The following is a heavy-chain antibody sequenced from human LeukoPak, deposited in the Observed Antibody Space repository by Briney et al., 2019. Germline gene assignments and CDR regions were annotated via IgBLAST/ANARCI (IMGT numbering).Heavy chain of an antibody. J-gene: IGHJ5*02. CDR1: GFTFSRYS. CDR2: ISSSSNYI. Sequence: GGSLRLSCAASGFTFSRYSMNWVRQAPGKGLEWVSFISSSSNYIYHADSLKGRFTISRDNAKNSLYLQLNSLRAEDTAVYSCARGADGVSSNSRGWFDPWGQGTLVTVSS. CDR3: ARGADGVSSNSRGWFDP. D-gene: IGHD2-15*01. V-gene: IGHV3-21*01.